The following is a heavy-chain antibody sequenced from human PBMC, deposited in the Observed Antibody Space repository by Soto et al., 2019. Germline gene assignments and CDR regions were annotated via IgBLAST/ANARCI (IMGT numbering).Heavy chain of an antibody. V-gene: IGHV3-7*01. D-gene: IGHD3-3*01. CDR3: ARDRGYDFWSGYSDY. CDR1: EFTFSNYW. J-gene: IGHJ4*02. CDR2: IKQDGTEK. Sequence: GGSLRLSCAASEFTFSNYWMSWARQAPGKGLEWVANIKQDGTEKDYVDSVKGRFTISRDNAKNSLYLQMDSLRAEDTAVYYCARDRGYDFWSGYSDYWGQGTLVTVSS.